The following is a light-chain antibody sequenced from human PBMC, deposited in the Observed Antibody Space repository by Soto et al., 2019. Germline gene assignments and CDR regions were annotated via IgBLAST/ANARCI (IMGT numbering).Light chain of an antibody. Sequence: VSLSTEERATCSFRASQSINTNLAWFQLKPGQAPRLLIYGASIRAAGIPARFSGSGSGTDFTLTFSSLEPEDFALYCREQGSIRITFGHGTRLEI. V-gene: IGKV3-11*01. CDR3: EQGSIRIT. CDR1: QSINTN. J-gene: IGKJ5*01. CDR2: GAS.